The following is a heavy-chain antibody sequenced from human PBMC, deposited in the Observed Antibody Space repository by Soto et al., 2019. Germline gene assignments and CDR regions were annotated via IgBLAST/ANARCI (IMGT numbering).Heavy chain of an antibody. CDR3: ARDYSTSAEGFDP. D-gene: IGHD2-2*01. CDR2: IWYDGSNK. J-gene: IGHJ5*02. CDR1: GFTFSSYG. Sequence: PGGSLRLSCAASGFTFSSYGMHWVRQAPGKGLEWVAVIWYDGSNKYYADSVKGRFTISRDNSKNTLYLQMNSLRAEDTAVYYCARDYSTSAEGFDPWGQGTLVTVSS. V-gene: IGHV3-33*01.